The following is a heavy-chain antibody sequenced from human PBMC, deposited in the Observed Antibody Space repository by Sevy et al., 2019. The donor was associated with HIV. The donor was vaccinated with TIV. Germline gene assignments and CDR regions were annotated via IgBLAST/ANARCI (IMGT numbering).Heavy chain of an antibody. CDR3: TRAGLQGPTMVRGIALWY. V-gene: IGHV3-15*01. D-gene: IGHD3-10*01. CDR2: IKSKTDGGTT. CDR1: GFTFSNAW. Sequence: GGSLRLSCAASGFTFSNAWMSWVRQAPGKGLEWVGRIKSKTDGGTTDYAVPVKGRFTISRDDSKNTLYLQMNSLKTEDTAVYYCTRAGLQGPTMVRGIALWYWGQGTLVTVSS. J-gene: IGHJ4*02.